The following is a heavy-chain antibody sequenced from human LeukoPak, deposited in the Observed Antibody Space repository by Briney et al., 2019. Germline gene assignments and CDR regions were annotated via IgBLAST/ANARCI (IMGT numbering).Heavy chain of an antibody. V-gene: IGHV3-7*01. CDR2: INPDGSNM. Sequence: GGSLRLSCAASGFTFSSYAMHWVRQAPGKGLEWVANINPDGSNMLYVDSVKGRFTISRDNAKNSLYLQMNNLRAEDTAVYFCVSGFLQWLYWGQGTLVTVSS. CDR3: VSGFLQWLY. J-gene: IGHJ4*02. D-gene: IGHD3-3*01. CDR1: GFTFSSYA.